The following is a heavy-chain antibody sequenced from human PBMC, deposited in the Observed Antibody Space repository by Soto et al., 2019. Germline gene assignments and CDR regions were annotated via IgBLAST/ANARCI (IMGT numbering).Heavy chain of an antibody. D-gene: IGHD3-22*01. CDR2: ISGSGGST. V-gene: IGHV3-23*01. Sequence: EVQLLESGGGLVQPGGSLRLSCAASGFTFSSYAMSWVRQAPGKGLEWVSAISGSGGSTYYADSVKGRFTISRDNSKNTLYLQMNSLRAEDTAVYYCARGSFGSGYYYEPENYYGMDVWGQGTTVTVSS. CDR3: ARGSFGSGYYYEPENYYGMDV. CDR1: GFTFSSYA. J-gene: IGHJ6*02.